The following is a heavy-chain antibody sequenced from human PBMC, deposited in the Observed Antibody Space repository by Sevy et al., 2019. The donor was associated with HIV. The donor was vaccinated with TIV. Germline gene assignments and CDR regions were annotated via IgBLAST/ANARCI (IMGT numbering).Heavy chain of an antibody. CDR2: ISGSGNSA. CDR3: AKGGRSYGDSYFDH. Sequence: GGSLRLSCAASGFTFSISAMTWVRQAPGKGLEWVSAISGSGNSAYYADSVKGRFTISRDNSKNTLSLQMNSLRAEDTAVYYCAKGGRSYGDSYFDHWGQGTLVTVSS. V-gene: IGHV3-23*01. CDR1: GFTFSISA. D-gene: IGHD5-18*01. J-gene: IGHJ4*02.